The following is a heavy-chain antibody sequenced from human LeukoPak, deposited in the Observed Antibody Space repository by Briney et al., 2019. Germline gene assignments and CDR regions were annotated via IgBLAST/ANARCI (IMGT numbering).Heavy chain of an antibody. CDR3: ARQEGAKAFDY. J-gene: IGHJ4*02. CDR1: GGSFSGYY. V-gene: IGHV4-34*01. Sequence: PSETLSLTCAVYGGSFSGYYWSWIRQPPGKGLEWIGEINHSGSTNYNPSLKSRVTISVDTSKNQFSLKLSSVTAADTAVYYCARQEGAKAFDYWGQGTLVTVSS. CDR2: INHSGST.